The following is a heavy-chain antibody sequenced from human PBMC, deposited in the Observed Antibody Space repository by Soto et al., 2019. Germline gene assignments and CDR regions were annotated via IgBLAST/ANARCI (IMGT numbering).Heavy chain of an antibody. CDR3: TRDRRMIFGVAPFSYYYYYGMDV. J-gene: IGHJ6*02. D-gene: IGHD3-3*01. V-gene: IGHV3-49*03. CDR1: GFTFGDYA. CDR2: IRSKAYGGTT. Sequence: PGGSLRLSCTASGFTFGDYAMSWFRQAPGKGLEWVGFIRSKAYGGTTEYAASVKGRFTISRDDSKSIAYLQMNSLKTEDTAVYYCTRDRRMIFGVAPFSYYYYYGMDVWGQGTTVTVSS.